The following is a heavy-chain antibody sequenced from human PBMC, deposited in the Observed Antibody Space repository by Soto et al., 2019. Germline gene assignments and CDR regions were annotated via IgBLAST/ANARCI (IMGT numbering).Heavy chain of an antibody. J-gene: IGHJ3*02. Sequence: GGSLSLSCAASGFTFSRYWMNWVRQAPGKGLECVANIKQDGTEKNYVDSVKGRFTISRDNAKNSLYLQMDSLRAEDTAVYFCARGDTPMITGMDSFDIWGQGTLVTV. CDR1: GFTFSRYW. CDR3: ARGDTPMITGMDSFDI. D-gene: IGHD5-18*01. V-gene: IGHV3-7*01. CDR2: IKQDGTEK.